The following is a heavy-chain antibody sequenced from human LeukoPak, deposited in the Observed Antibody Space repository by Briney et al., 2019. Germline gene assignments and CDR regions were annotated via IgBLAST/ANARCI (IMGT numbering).Heavy chain of an antibody. CDR3: ARDDGSGTSGFDY. CDR2: INPNSGGT. V-gene: IGHV1-2*04. CDR1: GYTFTGYY. D-gene: IGHD3-10*01. J-gene: IGHJ4*02. Sequence: ASVKVSRKASGYTFTGYYMHWVRQAPGQGLEWMGWINPNSGGTNYAQKFQGWVTMTRDTSISTAYMELSRLRSDDTAVYYCARDDGSGTSGFDYWGQGTLVTVSS.